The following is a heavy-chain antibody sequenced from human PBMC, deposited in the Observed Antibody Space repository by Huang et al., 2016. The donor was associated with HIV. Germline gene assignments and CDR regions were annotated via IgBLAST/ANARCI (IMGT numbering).Heavy chain of an antibody. CDR3: VRCPRYVSADWYARLRNYWFFDL. Sequence: QQQLQQWGAGLLKPSETLSLTCAVYGGSFTNYYWGWIRQPPGKGLEWIGEINNGGSTHYSPALKSRVTISLAPSKNQVSLKLTSVSAADTAVYYCVRCPRYVSADWYARLRNYWFFDLWGRGSLVSVSS. CDR1: GGSFTNYY. D-gene: IGHD3-9*01. CDR2: INNGGST. V-gene: IGHV4-34*01. J-gene: IGHJ2*01.